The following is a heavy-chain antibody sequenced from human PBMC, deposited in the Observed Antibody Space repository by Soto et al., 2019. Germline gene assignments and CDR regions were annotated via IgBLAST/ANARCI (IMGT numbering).Heavy chain of an antibody. V-gene: IGHV1-18*04. J-gene: IGHJ5*02. CDR3: AMTGYCSSTSCYTGGWFDP. D-gene: IGHD2-2*02. CDR2: ISAYNGNT. CDR1: GYTFTSYG. Sequence: ASVKVSCKASGYTFTSYGISWVRQASGQGLEWMGWISAYNGNTNYAQKLQGRVTMTTDTSTSTAYMELRSLRSDDTAVYYCAMTGYCSSTSCYTGGWFDPWGQGTLVTVSS.